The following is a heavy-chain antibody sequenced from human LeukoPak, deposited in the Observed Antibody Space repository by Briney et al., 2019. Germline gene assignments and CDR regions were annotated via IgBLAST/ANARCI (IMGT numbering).Heavy chain of an antibody. V-gene: IGHV4-59*01. CDR2: IYYSGST. D-gene: IGHD6-19*01. Sequence: SETLSLTCTVSGGSISSYYWSWIRQPPGKGLEWIGYIYYSGSTNYNPSLKSRVTISVDTSKNQFSLKLSSVTAADTAVYYCASGQWLVRFDYWGQGTLVTVSS. J-gene: IGHJ4*02. CDR3: ASGQWLVRFDY. CDR1: GGSISSYY.